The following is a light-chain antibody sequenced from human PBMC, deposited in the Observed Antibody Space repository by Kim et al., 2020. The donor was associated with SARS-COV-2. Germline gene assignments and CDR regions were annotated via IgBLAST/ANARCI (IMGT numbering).Light chain of an antibody. CDR3: QQSHSTPYT. CDR1: QTINDF. V-gene: IGKV1-39*01. J-gene: IGKJ2*01. CDR2: GTS. Sequence: DIQMTQSPSSLSASVGDRVTIACRASQTINDFLNWYQQKPGKDPKLLIYGTSSLQSGVPSRFSGSGYGTDFSLTISSLQPEDFATYYCQQSHSTPYTFGQGTKLEI.